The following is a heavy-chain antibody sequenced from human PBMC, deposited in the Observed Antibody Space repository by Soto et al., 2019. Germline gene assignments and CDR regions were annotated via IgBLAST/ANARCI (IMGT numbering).Heavy chain of an antibody. CDR2: IIPILGIA. J-gene: IGHJ6*03. CDR3: ARDPPGDNYYYYYMDV. Sequence: SVKVSCKASGGTFSSYTISWLRQAPGEGLEWMGRIIPILGIANYAQKFQGRVTITADKSTSTAYMELSSLRSEDTAVYYCARDPPGDNYYYYYMDVWGKGATVTVSS. D-gene: IGHD7-27*01. V-gene: IGHV1-69*04. CDR1: GGTFSSYT.